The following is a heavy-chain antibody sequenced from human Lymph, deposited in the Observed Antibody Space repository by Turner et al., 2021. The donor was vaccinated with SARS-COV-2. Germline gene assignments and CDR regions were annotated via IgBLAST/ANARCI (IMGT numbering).Heavy chain of an antibody. V-gene: IGHV4-59*08. J-gene: IGHJ6*02. D-gene: IGHD1-1*01. CDR2: FYKIGSI. CDR1: GGSISSTS. CDR3: ARHQGSTSGYDHGMNV. Sequence: QVQLQESGPGLVRPSETLSLTCTVSGGSISSTSWSWIRQSPGRGLGGIGYFYKIGSIDYNPTLRSRVTISVDTSKNQLSLNLISVTAADTAVYYCARHQGSTSGYDHGMNVWGQGTAVIVSS.